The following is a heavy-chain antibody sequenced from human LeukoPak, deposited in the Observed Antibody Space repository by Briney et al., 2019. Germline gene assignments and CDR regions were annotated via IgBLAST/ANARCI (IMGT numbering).Heavy chain of an antibody. Sequence: GGSLRLSCAASGSTFSSYEMNWVRQAPGKGLEWVSSISSSSSYIYYADSVKGRFTISRDNAKNSLYLQMNSLRAEDTAVYYCARGGYDSIDYWGQGTLVTVSS. J-gene: IGHJ4*02. CDR3: ARGGYDSIDY. V-gene: IGHV3-21*01. D-gene: IGHD3-22*01. CDR1: GSTFSSYE. CDR2: ISSSSSYI.